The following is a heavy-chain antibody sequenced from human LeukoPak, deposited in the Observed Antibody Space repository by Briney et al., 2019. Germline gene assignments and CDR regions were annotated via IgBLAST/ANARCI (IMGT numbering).Heavy chain of an antibody. J-gene: IGHJ6*02. CDR1: GFTVNNNY. CDR3: AREGEHYVGVEYYYYGMDV. CDR2: IYSGGST. V-gene: IGHV3-66*01. D-gene: IGHD1-26*01. Sequence: GRSLRLSCAASGFTVNNNYMSWVRQAPGKGLEWVSVIYSGGSTDYADSVKGSFTISRDNSKNTVYLQMISLRAEDTAVYYCAREGEHYVGVEYYYYGMDVWGQGTTVTVSS.